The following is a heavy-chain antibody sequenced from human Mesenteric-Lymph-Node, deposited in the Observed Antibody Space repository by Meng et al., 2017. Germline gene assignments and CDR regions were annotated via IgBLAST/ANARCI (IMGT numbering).Heavy chain of an antibody. V-gene: IGHV3-7*01. Sequence: GGSLRLSCAVSGFTFTDSYMTWVRQAPGKGLEWVASINQEGSEKYYVDSVKGRFTISRDNAKNSLYLQMNSLRDEDTAVYYCARDLDYWGPGTLVTVSS. CDR1: GFTFTDSY. J-gene: IGHJ4*02. CDR2: INQEGSEK. CDR3: ARDLDY.